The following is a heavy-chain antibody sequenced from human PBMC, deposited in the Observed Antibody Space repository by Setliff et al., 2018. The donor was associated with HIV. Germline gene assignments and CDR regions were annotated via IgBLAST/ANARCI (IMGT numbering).Heavy chain of an antibody. J-gene: IGHJ6*03. Sequence: PSETLSLTCAVSGGSISSSNWSSWVRQPPGKGLEWIGEIHHSGSTNYNPSLKSRVTISVDKSKNQFSLKLSSVTAADTAVYYCARTYYYDSSGYLGPVSNYYYMDVWGKGTTVTVSS. V-gene: IGHV4-4*02. CDR2: IHHSGST. CDR3: ARTYYYDSSGYLGPVSNYYYMDV. D-gene: IGHD3-22*01. CDR1: GGSISSSNW.